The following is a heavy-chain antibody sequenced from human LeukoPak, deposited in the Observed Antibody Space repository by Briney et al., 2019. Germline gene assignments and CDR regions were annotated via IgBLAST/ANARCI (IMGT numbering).Heavy chain of an antibody. Sequence: GGLRPSCAAPGFTLCGYYNKWVRPGPREGVGWGFFINCSGSTIYYADSVKGRFTISRDNAKNSLYLQMNSLRAEDTAVYYCARDVNYYDSSGYYQIPYFDYWGQGTLVTVSS. CDR3: ARDVNYYDSSGYYQIPYFDY. D-gene: IGHD3-22*01. CDR2: INCSGSTI. CDR1: GFTLCGYY. V-gene: IGHV3-11*01. J-gene: IGHJ4*02.